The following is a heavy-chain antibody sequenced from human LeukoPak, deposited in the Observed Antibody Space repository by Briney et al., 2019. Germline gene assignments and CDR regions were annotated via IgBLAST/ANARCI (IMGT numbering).Heavy chain of an antibody. J-gene: IGHJ4*02. V-gene: IGHV4-34*01. CDR3: ASRGTAMAFDY. D-gene: IGHD5-18*01. CDR1: GGSFSGYY. Sequence: PSETLSLTCAVYGGSFSGYYWSWIRQPPGKGLEWIGEINHSGSTNYNPSLKSRVTISVDTSKNQFSLKLSSVTAADTAVYYCASRGTAMAFDYWAREPWSPSPQ. CDR2: INHSGST.